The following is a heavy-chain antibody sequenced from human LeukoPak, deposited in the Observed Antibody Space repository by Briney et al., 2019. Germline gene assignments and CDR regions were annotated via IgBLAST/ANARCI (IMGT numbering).Heavy chain of an antibody. CDR3: ATLPDTAMVCFDY. D-gene: IGHD5-18*01. V-gene: IGHV1-2*02. CDR2: INPNSGGT. Sequence: ASVKVSCKASGYTFTGYYMHWVRQAPGQGLERMGCINPNSGGTNYAQKFQGRVTMTRDTSISTAYMELSRLRSDDTAEYYCATLPDTAMVCFDYWGQGTLVTVSS. CDR1: GYTFTGYY. J-gene: IGHJ4*02.